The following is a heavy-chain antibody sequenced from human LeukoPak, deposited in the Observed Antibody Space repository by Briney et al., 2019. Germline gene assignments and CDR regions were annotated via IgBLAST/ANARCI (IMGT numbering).Heavy chain of an antibody. D-gene: IGHD3-22*01. J-gene: IGHJ2*01. CDR2: IYPGDSDT. CDR3: TRSPPRSSVSVRWYFDL. CDR1: GYSFTTYW. Sequence: GESLKISCKGSGYSFTTYWIAWVRQMPGKGLECMGIIYPGDSDTRYSPSFQGQVTISADKSTSTAYLQWSSLKASDTAMYYCTRSPPRSSVSVRWYFDLWGRGTLVTVSS. V-gene: IGHV5-51*01.